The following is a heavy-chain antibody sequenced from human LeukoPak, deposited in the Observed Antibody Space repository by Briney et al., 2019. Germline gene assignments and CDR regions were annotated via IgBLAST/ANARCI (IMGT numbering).Heavy chain of an antibody. CDR3: ADYRKPQGLDY. Sequence: GGSLRLSCAASGFTFSSFDMHWVRQPTGQGLEWVSTIGTASDTYYPGSVEGRFTISRDNSKNTVYLQMNSLRVEDTAVYYCADYRKPQGLDYWGQGTLVTVSS. CDR1: GFTFSSFD. D-gene: IGHD1-14*01. J-gene: IGHJ4*02. CDR2: IGTASDT. V-gene: IGHV3-13*01.